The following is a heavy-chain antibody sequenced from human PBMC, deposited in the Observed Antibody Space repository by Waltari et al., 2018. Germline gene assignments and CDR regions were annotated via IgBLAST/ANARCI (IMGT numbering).Heavy chain of an antibody. D-gene: IGHD6-13*01. CDR3: ARDRPWGIAAAGTPFDY. V-gene: IGHV3-48*01. CDR1: GFTFSSYS. J-gene: IGHJ4*02. Sequence: EVQLVESGGGLVQPGGSLRLSCAASGFTFSSYSMNWVRQAPGKGLEWVSYISSSSSTIYYADSVKGRFTISRDNAKNSLYLQMNSLRAEDTAVYYCARDRPWGIAAAGTPFDYWGQGTLVTVSS. CDR2: ISSSSSTI.